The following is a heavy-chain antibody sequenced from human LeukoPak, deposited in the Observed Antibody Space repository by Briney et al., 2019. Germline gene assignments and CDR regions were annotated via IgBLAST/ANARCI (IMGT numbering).Heavy chain of an antibody. J-gene: IGHJ6*02. CDR3: AKSVAIYFHYGLDV. D-gene: IGHD3-3*01. V-gene: IGHV3-23*01. Sequence: PGGSLRLSCAASGFTFSSYAMSWVRQTPGKGLEWVSAISGSGGSTYYAGSVKGRFTISRDNSKNTLFLQMNSLRVEDTAPYYCAKSVAIYFHYGLDVWGQGTTVTVSS. CDR2: ISGSGGST. CDR1: GFTFSSYA.